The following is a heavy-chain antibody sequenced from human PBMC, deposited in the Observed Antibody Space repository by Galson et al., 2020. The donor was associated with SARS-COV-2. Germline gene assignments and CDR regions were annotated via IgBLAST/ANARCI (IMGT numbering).Heavy chain of an antibody. CDR1: GFTFDDYA. Sequence: GGSLRLSCAASGFTFDDYAMHWVRQAPGKGLEWVSGISWNSGSIGYADSVKGRFTISRDNAKNSLYLQMNSLRAEDTALYYCAKDKYSSGWSWFDYWGQGTLVTVSS. CDR2: ISWNSGSI. V-gene: IGHV3-9*01. D-gene: IGHD6-19*01. J-gene: IGHJ4*02. CDR3: AKDKYSSGWSWFDY.